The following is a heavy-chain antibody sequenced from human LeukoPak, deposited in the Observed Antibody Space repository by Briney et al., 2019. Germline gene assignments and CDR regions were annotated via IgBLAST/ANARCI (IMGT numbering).Heavy chain of an antibody. CDR1: GFTFSSYA. CDR3: ARDELVARPGYYYYYMDV. V-gene: IGHV3-23*01. D-gene: IGHD6-6*01. J-gene: IGHJ6*03. CDR2: ISGSGGST. Sequence: PGGSLRLSCAASGFTFSSYAMSWVRQAPGKGLEGVSAISGSGGSTYYADSVKGRFTISRDNSKNTLYLQINSLRAEDTAVYYCARDELVARPGYYYYYMDVWGKGTTVTVSS.